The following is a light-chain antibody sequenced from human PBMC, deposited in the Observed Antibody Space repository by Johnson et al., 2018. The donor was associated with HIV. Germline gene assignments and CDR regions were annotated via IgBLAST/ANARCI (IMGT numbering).Light chain of an antibody. Sequence: HSVLTQPPSVSAAPGQKVTISCSGSSSNIGNNYVSWYQQFPGTAPKLLIYENNKRPSGIPDRFSGSKSGTSATLGITGLQTGDEVDYYCGTWDSSLSGYVCGTAAKVTVL. CDR3: GTWDSSLSGYV. V-gene: IGLV1-51*02. CDR2: ENN. J-gene: IGLJ1*01. CDR1: SSNIGNNY.